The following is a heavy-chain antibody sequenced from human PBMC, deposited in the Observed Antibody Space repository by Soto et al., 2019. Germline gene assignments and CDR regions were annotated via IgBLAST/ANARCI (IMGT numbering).Heavy chain of an antibody. V-gene: IGHV4-59*08. CDR2: IYYSGST. Sequence: SETLSLTCTVSGGSISSYYWSWIRQPPGKGLEWIGYIYYSGSTNYNPSLKSRVTISVDTSKNQYSLKLSSVTAADTAVYYCARHRDYDVWSGYGVGHYYYMDVWGKGTTVTVSS. J-gene: IGHJ6*03. CDR3: ARHRDYDVWSGYGVGHYYYMDV. D-gene: IGHD3-3*01. CDR1: GGSISSYY.